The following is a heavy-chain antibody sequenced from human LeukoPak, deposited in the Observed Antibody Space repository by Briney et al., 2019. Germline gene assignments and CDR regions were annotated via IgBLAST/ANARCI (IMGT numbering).Heavy chain of an antibody. CDR3: AKPIAVAGMGDYFDY. V-gene: IGHV3-23*01. J-gene: IGHJ4*02. Sequence: GGTLRLSCAASGFTFSSYAMSWVRQAPGKGLEWVSAISGSGGSTYYADSVKGRFTISRDNSKNTLYLQMNSLRAEDTAVYYCAKPIAVAGMGDYFDYWGQGTLVTVSS. CDR2: ISGSGGST. CDR1: GFTFSSYA. D-gene: IGHD6-19*01.